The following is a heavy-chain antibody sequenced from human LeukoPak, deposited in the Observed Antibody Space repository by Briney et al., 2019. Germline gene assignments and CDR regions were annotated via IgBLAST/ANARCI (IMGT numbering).Heavy chain of an antibody. J-gene: IGHJ3*02. Sequence: GGSLRLSCAASGNYWMHWVRQAPGKGLEWVSVIYSGGSTYYADSVKGRFTISRDNSKNTLYLQMNSLRAEDTAVYYCARAAYDSISGWDDAFDIWGQGTMVTVSS. CDR2: IYSGGST. CDR1: GNYW. D-gene: IGHD3-22*01. V-gene: IGHV3-53*01. CDR3: ARAAYDSISGWDDAFDI.